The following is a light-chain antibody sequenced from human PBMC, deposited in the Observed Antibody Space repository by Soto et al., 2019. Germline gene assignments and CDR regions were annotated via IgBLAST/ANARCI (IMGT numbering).Light chain of an antibody. Sequence: DIQMTQSPSSLSASVGDRVTITCQASQDIRNYLNWYQQKPGKAPNLLIYDASNLRAGVPSRFSGSGSGTEFTFTISSLQPEDIATYYCQLYDHLPPLSFGGGTKVEIK. CDR2: DAS. CDR3: QLYDHLPPLS. CDR1: QDIRNY. V-gene: IGKV1-33*01. J-gene: IGKJ4*01.